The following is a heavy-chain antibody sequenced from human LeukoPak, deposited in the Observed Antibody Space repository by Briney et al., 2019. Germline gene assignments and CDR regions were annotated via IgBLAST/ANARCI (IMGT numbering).Heavy chain of an antibody. CDR1: GFTFSSYG. Sequence: GGSLRLSCAASGFTFSSYGMNWVRQAPGKGLEWVSSISSSSSYIYYADSVKGRFTISRDNAKNSLYLQMNSLRAEDSVVYYCARHSGYGAFDYWGQGTLVTVSS. V-gene: IGHV3-21*01. CDR2: ISSSSSYI. CDR3: ARHSGYGAFDY. D-gene: IGHD5-12*01. J-gene: IGHJ4*02.